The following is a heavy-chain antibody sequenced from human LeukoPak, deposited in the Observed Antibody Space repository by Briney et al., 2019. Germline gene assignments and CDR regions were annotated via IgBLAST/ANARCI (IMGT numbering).Heavy chain of an antibody. CDR2: IYQSGTT. J-gene: IGHJ4*02. Sequence: PSQTLSLTCAVSGGSISSGGYYWSWIRQPPGKALEWIGNIYQSGTTYYNPSLKSRVTISVDTSKNQFSLKLSSVTAADTAVYYCAREDYGGFFDYWGQGTLVTVSS. CDR1: GGSISSGGYY. V-gene: IGHV4-30-2*02. CDR3: AREDYGGFFDY. D-gene: IGHD4-23*01.